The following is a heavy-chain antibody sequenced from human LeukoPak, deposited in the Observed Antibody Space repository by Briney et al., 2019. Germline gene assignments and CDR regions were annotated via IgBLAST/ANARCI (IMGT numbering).Heavy chain of an antibody. CDR3: ARDPTGGIGSGQTRYYYYGMDV. Sequence: GRSLRLSCAASGFTFSSYAMHWVRQAPGKGLEWVAVISYDGSNKYYADSVKGRFTISRDNSKNTLYLQMNSLRAEDTAVYYCARDPTGGIGSGQTRYYYYGMDVWGQGTTVTVSS. CDR2: ISYDGSNK. CDR1: GFTFSSYA. J-gene: IGHJ6*02. V-gene: IGHV3-30-3*01. D-gene: IGHD2-15*01.